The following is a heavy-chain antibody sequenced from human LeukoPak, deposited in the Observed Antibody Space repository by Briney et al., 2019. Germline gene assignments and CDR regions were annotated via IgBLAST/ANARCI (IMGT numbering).Heavy chain of an antibody. CDR2: ISSSSSYI. CDR3: ARVVTGTIYYFDY. CDR1: GFTFSSYS. D-gene: IGHD1-20*01. J-gene: IGHJ4*02. V-gene: IGHV3-21*01. Sequence: GGSLRLSCAASGFTFSSYSMNWVRQAPGKGLEWVSSISSSSSYIYYADSVKGRFTISRDNAKNSLYLQMNSLRAEDTAVYYCARVVTGTIYYFDYWGQGTLVAVSS.